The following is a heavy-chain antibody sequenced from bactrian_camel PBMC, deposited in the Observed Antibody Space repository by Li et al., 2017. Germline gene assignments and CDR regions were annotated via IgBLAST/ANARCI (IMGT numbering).Heavy chain of an antibody. Sequence: VQLVESGGGLVQPGGSLRLSCSASGFTFSSHFIHWVRQAPGKGLEWVSTVDGDGKNKVYGDSVKGRFTISRDNRKNTLYLRLTNLKIEDTGMYYCARGDWWADSWGQGTQVTVS. D-gene: IGHD7*01. CDR1: GFTFSSHF. CDR2: VDGDGKNK. V-gene: IGHV3S6*01. J-gene: IGHJ4*01. CDR3: ARGDWWADS.